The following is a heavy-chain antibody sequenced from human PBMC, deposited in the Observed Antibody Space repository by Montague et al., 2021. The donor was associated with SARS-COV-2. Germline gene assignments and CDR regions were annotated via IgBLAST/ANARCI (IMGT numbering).Heavy chain of an antibody. CDR3: ATYWQGGSGRGS. CDR2: IDYGGSP. D-gene: IGHD3-10*01. V-gene: IGHV4-61*01. CDR1: GVSVSNRYTH. Sequence: SETLSLTCTVSGVSVSNRYTHWSWIRQSPGKGLEWIGHIDYGGSPNYSPSLHSRVTISLDTSKNQLFLRLNSATAADTAVYYCATYWQGGSGRGSWGQGTLVTVSS. J-gene: IGHJ5*02.